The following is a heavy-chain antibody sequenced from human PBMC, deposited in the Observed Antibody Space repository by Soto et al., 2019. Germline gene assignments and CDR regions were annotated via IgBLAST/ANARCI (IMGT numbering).Heavy chain of an antibody. CDR3: ASLYSSAWARDY. D-gene: IGHD6-19*01. J-gene: IGHJ4*02. V-gene: IGHV3-74*01. CDR2: ISSDGSST. Sequence: PGGSLRLSCEASGFTFSSCWMHWVRQAPGKGLVWVSRISSDGSSTNYADSVKGRFTISRDNAKNMLYLQMKNLRAEDTAVYYCASLYSSAWARDYWGQGTLVTVSS. CDR1: GFTFSSCW.